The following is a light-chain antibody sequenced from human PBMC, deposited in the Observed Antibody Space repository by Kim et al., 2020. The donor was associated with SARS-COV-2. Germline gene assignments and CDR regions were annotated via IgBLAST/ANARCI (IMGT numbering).Light chain of an antibody. CDR2: AAS. Sequence: DIQLTQSPSFLSASVGNRVTITCRASQGISSYLAWYQQKPGKAPKLLIYAASTLQSGVPSRFSGSGSGTDFTLTISSLQPEDFASYYCQQRNSYPRTFGQGTKVEI. V-gene: IGKV1-9*01. J-gene: IGKJ1*01. CDR1: QGISSY. CDR3: QQRNSYPRT.